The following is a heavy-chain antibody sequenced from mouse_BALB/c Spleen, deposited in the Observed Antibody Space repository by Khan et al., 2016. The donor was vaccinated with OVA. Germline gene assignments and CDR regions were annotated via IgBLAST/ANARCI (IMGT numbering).Heavy chain of an antibody. Sequence: QVQLQQSGPGLVVPSQSLSITCTISGFSLTNYGVHWVRQPPGKGLEWLVVIWSDGSTAYNSALNSRLSISKDNSKSQVFLKMNSLQTDDTAMYYYARQPYYHYYIMDYWGQGTSVTVSS. D-gene: IGHD2-10*01. CDR3: ARQPYYHYYIMDY. CDR2: IWSDGST. J-gene: IGHJ4*01. CDR1: GFSLTNYG. V-gene: IGHV2-6-1*01.